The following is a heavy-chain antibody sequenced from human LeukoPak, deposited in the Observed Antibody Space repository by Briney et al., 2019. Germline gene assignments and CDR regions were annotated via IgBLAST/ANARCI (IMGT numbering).Heavy chain of an antibody. Sequence: GGSLRLSCAASGFTFSSYAMHWVRQAPGKGLERVAVISYDGSNKYYADSVKGRFTISRDNSKNTLYLQMNSLRAEDTAVYYCARDGDEPGGTIFGVVTYYFDYWGQGTLVTVSS. CDR3: ARDGDEPGGTIFGVVTYYFDY. D-gene: IGHD3-3*01. J-gene: IGHJ4*02. CDR2: ISYDGSNK. V-gene: IGHV3-30-3*01. CDR1: GFTFSSYA.